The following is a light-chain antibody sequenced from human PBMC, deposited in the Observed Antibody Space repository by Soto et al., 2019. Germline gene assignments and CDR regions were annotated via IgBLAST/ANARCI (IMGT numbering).Light chain of an antibody. CDR2: GAS. CDR3: QQYNNWPPLT. J-gene: IGKJ4*01. V-gene: IGKV3-15*01. Sequence: EIVMTQSPATLSVSPGERATLSCRASQSVSSNLAWYQQKPGQAPRLLIYGASTRATGIPARFSGSGSGTAFTLTISSLQSEDFVVYYCQQYNNWPPLTFGGGTKVEIK. CDR1: QSVSSN.